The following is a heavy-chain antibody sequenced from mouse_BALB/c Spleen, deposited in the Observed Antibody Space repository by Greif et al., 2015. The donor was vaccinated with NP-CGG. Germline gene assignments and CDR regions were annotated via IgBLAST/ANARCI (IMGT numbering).Heavy chain of an antibody. J-gene: IGHJ3*01. CDR2: INPSTGYT. D-gene: IGHD1-1*02. Sequence: VQRVESGAELAKPGASVKMSCKASGYTFTSYWMHWVKQRPGQGLEWIGYINPSTGYTEYNQKFKDKATLTADKSSSTAYMQLSSLTSEDSAVYYCARGGWPFAYWGQGTLVTVSA. CDR1: GYTFTSYW. CDR3: ARGGWPFAY. V-gene: IGHV1-7*01.